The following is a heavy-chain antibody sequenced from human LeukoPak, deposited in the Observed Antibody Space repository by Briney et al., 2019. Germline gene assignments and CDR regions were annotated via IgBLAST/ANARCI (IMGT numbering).Heavy chain of an antibody. D-gene: IGHD6-19*01. Sequence: EASVKVSCMASGYTFTSYGISWVRQAPGQGLEWMGWISAYNGNTNYAQKLQGRVTMTTDTSTSTAYMELRSLRSDDTAVYYCARDRWLSPLNYGMDVWGQGTTVTVSS. CDR3: ARDRWLSPLNYGMDV. CDR1: GYTFTSYG. CDR2: ISAYNGNT. J-gene: IGHJ6*02. V-gene: IGHV1-18*01.